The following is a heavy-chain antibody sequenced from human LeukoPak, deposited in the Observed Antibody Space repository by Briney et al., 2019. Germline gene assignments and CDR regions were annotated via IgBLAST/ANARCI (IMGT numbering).Heavy chain of an antibody. V-gene: IGHV3-23*01. J-gene: IGHJ4*02. CDR1: GFTFSSYA. Sequence: TGGSLRLSCAASGFTFSSYAMSWVRQAPGKGLEWVSAISGSGGSTYYADSVKGRFTISRDNSKNTLYLQMNSLRAEDTAVYYCAKDILLGITAAGMTPDFDYWGQGTLVTVSS. CDR2: ISGSGGST. D-gene: IGHD6-13*01. CDR3: AKDILLGITAAGMTPDFDY.